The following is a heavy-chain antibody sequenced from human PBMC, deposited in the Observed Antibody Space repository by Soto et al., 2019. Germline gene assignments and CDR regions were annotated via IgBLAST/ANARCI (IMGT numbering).Heavy chain of an antibody. CDR3: ARAWGYDSTGYYRVGVNWFDP. CDR2: IKLDGSEK. V-gene: IGHV3-7*03. Sequence: HPGGSLRLSCVASGFTFRSYWMSWVRQAPGKGLEWVASIKLDGSEKYYVDSVKGRFTIARDNANNSLHLQMNSLRAEDTAVYYCARAWGYDSTGYYRVGVNWFDPWGQGALVTVSS. CDR1: GFTFRSYW. D-gene: IGHD3-22*01. J-gene: IGHJ5*02.